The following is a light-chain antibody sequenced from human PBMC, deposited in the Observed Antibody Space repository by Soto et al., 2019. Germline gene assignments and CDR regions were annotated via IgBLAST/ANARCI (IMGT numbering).Light chain of an antibody. V-gene: IGKV3-11*01. J-gene: IGKJ5*01. CDR2: DAS. CDR1: QSVSSY. Sequence: EIVLTQSPATLSLSPGERATLSGRASQSVSSYLAWYQQKPGQGPRLLIYDASNRAAGIPARFSGSGSGTDFTLTISSLQPEDFAVYYCQQRSNWPQITFGQGPRLEIK. CDR3: QQRSNWPQIT.